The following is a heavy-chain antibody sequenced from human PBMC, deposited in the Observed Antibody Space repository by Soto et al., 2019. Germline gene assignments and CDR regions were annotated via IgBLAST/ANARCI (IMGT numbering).Heavy chain of an antibody. V-gene: IGHV1-46*01. Sequence: QVQLVQSGAEVKKPGASVKLSCRTSGYTFTHYYIHWVRQAPGQGLEWLAIINPASGSTNYAQDFLGRVTLTMDTATTTVYMELSGLRAEDNDNFYSARELAAGDHWGQGTLVTVSS. CDR2: INPASGST. CDR3: ARELAAGDH. CDR1: GYTFTHYY. J-gene: IGHJ4*02. D-gene: IGHD6-25*01.